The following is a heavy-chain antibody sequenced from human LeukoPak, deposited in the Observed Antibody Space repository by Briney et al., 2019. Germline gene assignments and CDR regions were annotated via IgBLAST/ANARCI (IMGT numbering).Heavy chain of an antibody. J-gene: IGHJ4*02. D-gene: IGHD6-13*01. CDR1: GFTFSSYG. CDR2: IWYGGSNK. V-gene: IGHV3-30*02. CDR3: AKDVSSSSWVYYFDY. Sequence: PGGSLRLSCAASGFTFSSYGMHWVRQAPGKGLEWVAVIWYGGSNKYYADSVKGRFTISRDNSKNTLYLQMNSLRAEDTAVYYCAKDVSSSSWVYYFDYWGQGTLVTVSS.